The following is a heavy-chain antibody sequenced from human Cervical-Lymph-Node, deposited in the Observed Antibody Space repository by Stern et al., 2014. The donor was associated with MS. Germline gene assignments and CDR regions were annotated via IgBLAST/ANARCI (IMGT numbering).Heavy chain of an antibody. D-gene: IGHD2-21*02. V-gene: IGHV3-30*18. Sequence: HVQLVESGGGVVQSGRSLRLSCAGSGFNFNRYGMHCVRQAPGTELECAACVSYDGIVQVYADSVKGRFIISRDNSKNTLSLQMSSLRREDTAVYYCAKPVVTAISFDSGGQGTLVTVSS. J-gene: IGHJ4*02. CDR3: AKPVVTAISFDS. CDR1: GFNFNRYG. CDR2: VSYDGIVQ.